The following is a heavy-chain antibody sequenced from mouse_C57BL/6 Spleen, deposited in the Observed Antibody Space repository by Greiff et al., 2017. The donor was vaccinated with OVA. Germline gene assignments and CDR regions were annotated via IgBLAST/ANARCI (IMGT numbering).Heavy chain of an antibody. CDR3: QKEVYYYGSSYVDY. CDR1: GYAFSSSW. J-gene: IGHJ2*01. Sequence: VKLMESGPELVKPGASVKISCKASGYAFSSSWMNWVKQRPGKGLEWIGRIYPGDGDTNYNGKFKGKATLTADKSSSTAYMQLSSLTSEDSAVYFCQKEVYYYGSSYVDYWGQGTTLTVSS. CDR2: IYPGDGDT. V-gene: IGHV1-82*01. D-gene: IGHD1-1*01.